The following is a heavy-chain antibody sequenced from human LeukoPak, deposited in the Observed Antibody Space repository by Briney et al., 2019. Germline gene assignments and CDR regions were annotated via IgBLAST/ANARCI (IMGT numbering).Heavy chain of an antibody. CDR2: INSDGSST. CDR1: GFTFSSYR. CDR3: ASHYGGNLNLDY. Sequence: GGSLRLSCAASGFTFSSYRMHWVRQAPGKGLVWVSRINSDGSSTSYADPVKGRFTISRDNAKNTLYLQMNSLRAEDTAVYYCASHYGGNLNLDYWGQGTLVTVSS. J-gene: IGHJ4*02. D-gene: IGHD4-23*01. V-gene: IGHV3-74*01.